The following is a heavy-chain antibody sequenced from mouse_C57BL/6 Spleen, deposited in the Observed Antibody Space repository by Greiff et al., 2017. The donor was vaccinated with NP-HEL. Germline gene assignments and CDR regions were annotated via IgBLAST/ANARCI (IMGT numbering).Heavy chain of an antibody. J-gene: IGHJ1*03. D-gene: IGHD2-5*01. CDR2: ISYSGST. CDR1: GYSITSDY. CDR3: ARGVYYSNYVGYFDV. V-gene: IGHV3-8*01. Sequence: EVKLMESGPGLAKPSQTLSLTCSVTGYSITSDYWNWIRKFPGNKLEYMGYISYSGSTYYNPSLKSRISITRDTSKNQYYLQLNSVTTEDTATYYCARGVYYSNYVGYFDVWGTGTTVTVSS.